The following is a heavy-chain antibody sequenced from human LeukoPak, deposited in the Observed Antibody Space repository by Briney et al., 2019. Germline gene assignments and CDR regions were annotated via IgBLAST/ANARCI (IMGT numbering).Heavy chain of an antibody. Sequence: PGGSLRLSCAASGFTFSSYSMNWVRQAPGKGLEWVSSISSSSSYIYYADSVKGRFTISRDNAKNSLYLQINSLRAEDTAVYYCARDPDEQQQLDHFDYWGQGTLVTVSS. CDR1: GFTFSSYS. V-gene: IGHV3-21*01. D-gene: IGHD6-13*01. J-gene: IGHJ4*02. CDR2: ISSSSSYI. CDR3: ARDPDEQQQLDHFDY.